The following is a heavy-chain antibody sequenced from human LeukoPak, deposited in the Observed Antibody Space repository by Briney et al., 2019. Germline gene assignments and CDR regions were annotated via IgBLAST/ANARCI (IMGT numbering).Heavy chain of an antibody. V-gene: IGHV1-69*05. CDR2: IIPILGTA. CDR1: GGTFSSYA. D-gene: IGHD6-6*01. J-gene: IGHJ6*03. CDR3: ARDHGVAAHPCYYYMDV. Sequence: ASVKVSCKASGGTFSSYAISWVRQAPGQGLEWMGGIIPILGTANYAQKFQGRVTITTDESTSTAYMELSSLRSEDTAVFYCARDHGVAAHPCYYYMDVWGKGTTVTVS.